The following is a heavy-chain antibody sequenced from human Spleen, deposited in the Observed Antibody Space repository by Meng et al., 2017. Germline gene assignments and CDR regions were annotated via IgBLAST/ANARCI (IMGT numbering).Heavy chain of an antibody. J-gene: IGHJ4*02. V-gene: IGHV4-61*10. CDR3: ARTDRYSSTWSDY. CDR2: INHSGST. Sequence: GSLRLSCTVSGGSISSGSYYWSWIRQPAGKGLEWIGEINHSGSTNYNPSLKSRVTISVDTSKNQYSLKLSSVTAADTAVYYCARTDRYSSTWSDYWGQGTPVIVSS. CDR1: GGSISSGSYY. D-gene: IGHD6-13*01.